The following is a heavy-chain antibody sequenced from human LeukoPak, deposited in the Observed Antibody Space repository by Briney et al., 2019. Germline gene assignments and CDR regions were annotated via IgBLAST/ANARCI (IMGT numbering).Heavy chain of an antibody. J-gene: IGHJ4*02. D-gene: IGHD3-9*01. CDR1: GGSISSYY. Sequence: KPSETLSLTCTVSGGSISSYYWSWIRQPPGKGLEWIGYIYYSGSTNYNPSLKSRVTISVDTSKNQFSLKLSSMTAADTAVYYCARGGTRYFDWLLDYFDYWGQGTLVTVSS. CDR3: ARGGTRYFDWLLDYFDY. CDR2: IYYSGST. V-gene: IGHV4-59*01.